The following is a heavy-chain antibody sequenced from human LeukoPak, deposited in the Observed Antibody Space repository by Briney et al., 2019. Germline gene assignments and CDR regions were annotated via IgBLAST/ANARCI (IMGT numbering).Heavy chain of an antibody. CDR2: IYTSGST. V-gene: IGHV4-4*07. CDR1: GGSISSYY. J-gene: IGHJ6*03. CDR3: ARRVTTNYYYMDV. D-gene: IGHD4-11*01. Sequence: SETLSLTCTVSGGSISSYYWSWIRQPAGKGLEWIGRIYTSGSTNYNPSLKSRVTISIDTSKNQVSLKLSSVTAADTAVYYCARRVTTNYYYMDVWGKGTTVTVSS.